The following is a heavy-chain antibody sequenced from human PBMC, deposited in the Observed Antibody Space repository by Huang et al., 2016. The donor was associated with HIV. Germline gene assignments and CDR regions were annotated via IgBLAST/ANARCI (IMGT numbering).Heavy chain of an antibody. Sequence: EVQLVESGGGLVQPGGSLRLSCAASGFSISSYWMHWVRQAPGKGLVGVSRINSDGSSTSYADSVKGRFTISRDNAKNTLYLQMNSRRAEDTAVYYCARDPRIQSWLNFFDYWGQGTLVSVSS. CDR1: GFSISSYW. J-gene: IGHJ4*02. CDR2: INSDGSST. CDR3: ARDPRIQSWLNFFDY. D-gene: IGHD3-22*01. V-gene: IGHV3-74*01.